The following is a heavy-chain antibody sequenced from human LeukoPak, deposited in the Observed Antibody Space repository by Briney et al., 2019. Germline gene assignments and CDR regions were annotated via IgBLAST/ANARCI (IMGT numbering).Heavy chain of an antibody. Sequence: GGSLRLSCAASGFTFSSYGMNWVRQAPGKGLEWVSAISGSGGSTYYADSVKGRFTISRDNSKNTLYLQMNSLRAEDTAVYYCAKGFPYYYYGMDVWGQGTTVTVSS. CDR1: GFTFSSYG. CDR2: ISGSGGST. V-gene: IGHV3-23*01. CDR3: AKGFPYYYYGMDV. D-gene: IGHD2-21*01. J-gene: IGHJ6*02.